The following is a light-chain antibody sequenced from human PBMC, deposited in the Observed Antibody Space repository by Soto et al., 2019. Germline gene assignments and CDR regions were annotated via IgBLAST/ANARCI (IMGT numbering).Light chain of an antibody. Sequence: QSVLTQPPSVSGAPGQRVTISCTGSSSNIGAGYDVHWYQQLPGTAPKLLIYGNSNRPSGVPDRFSGSESGTSASLAITGLQAEDEADYYCQSFDSGLSGYVFGTGTKLTVL. CDR3: QSFDSGLSGYV. V-gene: IGLV1-40*01. CDR2: GNS. J-gene: IGLJ1*01. CDR1: SSNIGAGYD.